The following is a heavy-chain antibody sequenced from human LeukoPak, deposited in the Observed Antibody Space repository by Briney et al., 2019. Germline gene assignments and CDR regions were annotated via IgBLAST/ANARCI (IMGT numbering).Heavy chain of an antibody. CDR3: ARVSSGSGEFLGYYYGMDV. V-gene: IGHV3-21*01. D-gene: IGHD3-10*01. Sequence: GGSLRLSCAASGFTFSSYSMNWVRQAPGKGLEWVSSISSSSSYIYYADSVKGRFTISRDNAKNSLYLQMNSLRAEDTAVYYCARVSSGSGEFLGYYYGMDVWGKGTTVTVSS. CDR1: GFTFSSYS. CDR2: ISSSSSYI. J-gene: IGHJ6*04.